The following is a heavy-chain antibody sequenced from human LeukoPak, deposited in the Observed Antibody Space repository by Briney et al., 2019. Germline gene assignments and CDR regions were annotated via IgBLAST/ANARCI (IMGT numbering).Heavy chain of an antibody. D-gene: IGHD5-18*01. CDR1: GFTFSSYE. J-gene: IGHJ3*02. Sequence: GGSLRLSCAASGFTFSSYEMNWVRQAPGKGLEWVSLISGDGDGTYYSDSVKGRFTISRDNSKNSLYLQMNSLRTEDSALYYCAKDRIMAYLDTADAFDICGQGTMVTVSS. CDR2: ISGDGDGT. CDR3: AKDRIMAYLDTADAFDI. V-gene: IGHV3-43*02.